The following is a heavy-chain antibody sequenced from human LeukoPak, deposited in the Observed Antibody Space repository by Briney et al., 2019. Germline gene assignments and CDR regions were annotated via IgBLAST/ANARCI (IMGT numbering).Heavy chain of an antibody. V-gene: IGHV4-4*07. J-gene: IGHJ3*02. Sequence: PSETLSLTCTVSGGSISSYYWSWIRQPAGKGLEWIGRIYTSGSTNYNPYLKSRVTMSVDTSKNKFSLKLSCVTAADTAVYYCARTVTEQWLIPDNDAFDIWGQGTMVTVSS. CDR3: ARTVTEQWLIPDNDAFDI. D-gene: IGHD6-19*01. CDR2: IYTSGST. CDR1: GGSISSYY.